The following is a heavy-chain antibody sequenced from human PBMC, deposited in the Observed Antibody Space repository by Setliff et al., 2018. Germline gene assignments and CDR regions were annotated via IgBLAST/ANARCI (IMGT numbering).Heavy chain of an antibody. V-gene: IGHV3-21*05. Sequence: PGGSLRLSCAASGFTFSAHAMNWVRQGPGKGLEWVSYISVSGSYIDYADSVKGRFTISRDNAKSSLYLQISSLRVEDTAVYYCVRDKDKDFDFWGQGTLVTVSS. CDR2: ISVSGSYI. CDR3: VRDKDKDFDF. J-gene: IGHJ4*02. CDR1: GFTFSAHA.